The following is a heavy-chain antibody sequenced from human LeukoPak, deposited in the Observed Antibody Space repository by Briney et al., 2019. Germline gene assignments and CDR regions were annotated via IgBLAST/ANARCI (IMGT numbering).Heavy chain of an antibody. V-gene: IGHV3-20*04. CDR2: INWNGGST. Sequence: GGSLRLSCAASGFTFDDYGMSWVRQAPGKGLEWVSGINWNGGSTGYADSVKGRFTISRDNAKNPLYLQMNSLRAEDTALYYCARPITMVRGDAFDIWGQGTMVTVSS. CDR1: GFTFDDYG. J-gene: IGHJ3*02. CDR3: ARPITMVRGDAFDI. D-gene: IGHD3-10*01.